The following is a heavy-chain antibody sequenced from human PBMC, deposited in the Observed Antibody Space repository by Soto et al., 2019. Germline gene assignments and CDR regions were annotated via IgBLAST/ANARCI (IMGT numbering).Heavy chain of an antibody. CDR2: INSDGSSI. D-gene: IGHD5-18*01. V-gene: IGHV3-74*01. Sequence: GGSLRLSCAASGFTFSSYWMHWVRQAPGKGLVWVSRINSDGSSISYADSVKGRFTISRDNAKNTLYLQMSSLRAEDTAVYYCARAPIQLWFGYYYGMDVWGQGTTVTVSS. J-gene: IGHJ6*02. CDR1: GFTFSSYW. CDR3: ARAPIQLWFGYYYGMDV.